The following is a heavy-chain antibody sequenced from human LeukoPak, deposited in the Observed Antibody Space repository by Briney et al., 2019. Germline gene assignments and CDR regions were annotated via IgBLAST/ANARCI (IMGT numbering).Heavy chain of an antibody. J-gene: IGHJ4*02. V-gene: IGHV1-69*04. Sequence: ASVKVSCKASGGTFSSYTIRWVRQAPGQGLEWMGRIIPILGIANYAQKFQGRVTITADKSTSTAYMELSSLRSEDTAVYYCARDGRNRGSSVPGYWGQGTLVTVSS. CDR2: IIPILGIA. D-gene: IGHD1-26*01. CDR3: ARDGRNRGSSVPGY. CDR1: GGTFSSYT.